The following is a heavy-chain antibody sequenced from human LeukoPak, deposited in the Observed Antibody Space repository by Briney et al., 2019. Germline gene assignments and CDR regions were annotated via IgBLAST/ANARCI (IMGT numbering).Heavy chain of an antibody. CDR2: INWNGRNV. CDR3: ASGRETYYYDSSGCLWEDY. D-gene: IGHD3-22*01. Sequence: GGSLRLSCATSGFTFDDYGMSWVRQVPGKGLEWVSNINWNGRNVDYADSVKGRFTISRDNSKNTLYLQMNSLRAEDTAVYYCASGRETYYYDSSGCLWEDYWGQGSLVTVSS. V-gene: IGHV3-20*04. CDR1: GFTFDDYG. J-gene: IGHJ4*02.